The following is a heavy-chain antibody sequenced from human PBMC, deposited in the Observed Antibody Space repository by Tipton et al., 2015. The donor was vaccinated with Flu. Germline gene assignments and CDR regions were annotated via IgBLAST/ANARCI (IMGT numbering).Heavy chain of an antibody. CDR3: AREDYDSSGYYRVDY. CDR1: GYTFTGYY. D-gene: IGHD3-22*01. J-gene: IGHJ4*02. CDR2: INPNSGGT. V-gene: IGHV1-2*02. Sequence: QVQLVQSGAEVKKPGASVKVSCKASGYTFTGYYMHWVRQAPGQGLEWMGWINPNSGGTNYAQKFQGRVTMTRDTSISTAYMELSRLRSDDTAVYYCAREDYDSSGYYRVDYGGQGTLVTVSS.